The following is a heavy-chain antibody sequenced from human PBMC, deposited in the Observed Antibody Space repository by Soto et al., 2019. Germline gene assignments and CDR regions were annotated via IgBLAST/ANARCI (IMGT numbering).Heavy chain of an antibody. V-gene: IGHV1-8*01. CDR2: MNPNSGNT. D-gene: IGHD3-3*01. CDR3: ARSYYDFWSGPNCFEP. J-gene: IGHJ5*02. Sequence: ASVKVSCKASGYTFTSYDINWVRQATGQGLEWMGWMNPNSGNTGYAQKFQGRVTMTRNTSISTAYMELSSLRSEDTAVYYCARSYYDFWSGPNCFEPWGQGTLVPVSS. CDR1: GYTFTSYD.